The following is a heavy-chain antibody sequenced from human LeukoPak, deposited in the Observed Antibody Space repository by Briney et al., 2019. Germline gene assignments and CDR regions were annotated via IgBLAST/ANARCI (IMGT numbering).Heavy chain of an antibody. J-gene: IGHJ6*03. D-gene: IGHD2-15*01. V-gene: IGHV1-18*01. CDR2: ISAYNDNT. Sequence: GASVKVSCKASGYTFTSYGISWVRQAPGQGLEWMGWISAYNDNTNYAQKLQGRVTMTTDTSTSTAYMELTSLRSDDTAVYYCARGGWELLGYYYYMDVWGKWTTVTVSS. CDR1: GYTFTSYG. CDR3: ARGGWELLGYYYYMDV.